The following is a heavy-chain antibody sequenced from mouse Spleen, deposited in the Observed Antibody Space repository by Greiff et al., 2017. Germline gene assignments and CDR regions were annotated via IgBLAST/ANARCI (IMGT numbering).Heavy chain of an antibody. V-gene: IGHV1-5*01. Sequence: EVQLQQSGTVLARPGASVKMSCKASGYSFTSYWMHWVKQRPGQGLEWIGAIYPGNSDTSYNQKFKGKAKLTAVTSASTAYMELSSLTNEDSAVYYCTRSEDWDAFDYWGQGTTLTVSS. J-gene: IGHJ2*01. D-gene: IGHD4-1*01. CDR3: TRSEDWDAFDY. CDR1: GYSFTSYW. CDR2: IYPGNSDT.